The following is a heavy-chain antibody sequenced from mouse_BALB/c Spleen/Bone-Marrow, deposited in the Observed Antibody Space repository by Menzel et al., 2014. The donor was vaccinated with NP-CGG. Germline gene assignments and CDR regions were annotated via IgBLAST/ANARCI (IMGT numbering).Heavy chain of an antibody. CDR3: ARGSRYDGAWFAY. CDR1: GYTFTDYA. J-gene: IGHJ3*01. V-gene: IGHV1-67*01. D-gene: IGHD2-14*01. CDR2: ISTYSGNT. Sequence: QVQLQQSGPELVRPGVSVKISCKGSGYTFTDYAMHWVKQSHAKSLEWIGVISTYSGNTNYNQKFKGKATMTVDKSSSTAYMELARLTSEDSAIYYCARGSRYDGAWFAYWGQGTLVTVSA.